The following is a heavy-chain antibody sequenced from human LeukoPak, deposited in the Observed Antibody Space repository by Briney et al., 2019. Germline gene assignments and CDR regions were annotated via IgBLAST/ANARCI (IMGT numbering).Heavy chain of an antibody. CDR3: ATGRDADSARGYYDMDV. Sequence: SETLSLTCTVSGGSITGYYWTWIRQPAGKGLEWIGPIYSGGSTNYNPPLKSRVTMSVDTSKNQFSLKLSSVTAADTAVYYCATGRDADSARGYYDMDVWGQGTTVTVSS. V-gene: IGHV4-4*07. D-gene: IGHD5-24*01. CDR1: GGSITGYY. CDR2: IYSGGST. J-gene: IGHJ6*02.